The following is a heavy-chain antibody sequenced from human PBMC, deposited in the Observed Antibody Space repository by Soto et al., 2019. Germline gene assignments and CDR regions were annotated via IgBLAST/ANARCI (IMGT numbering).Heavy chain of an antibody. CDR2: IYYSGST. CDR1: GGSISSSSYY. Sequence: LSLTCTVSGGSISSSSYYWGWIRQPPGKGLEWIGSIYYSGSTYYNPSLKSRVTISVDTSKNQFSLKLSSVTAADTAVYYCARERYCTNGVSYSWFDPWGQGTLVTVSS. CDR3: ARERYCTNGVSYSWFDP. V-gene: IGHV4-39*02. J-gene: IGHJ5*02. D-gene: IGHD2-8*01.